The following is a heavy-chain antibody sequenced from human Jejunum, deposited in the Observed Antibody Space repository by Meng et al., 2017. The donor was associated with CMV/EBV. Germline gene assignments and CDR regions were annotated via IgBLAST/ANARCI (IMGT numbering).Heavy chain of an antibody. CDR2: ISGGGGST. V-gene: IGHV3-23*01. D-gene: IGHD1-1*01. Sequence: SGFTFTTNAMAWVRQSPGKGLEWVSTISGGGGSTKNADSVKGRFTISRDNPKNTVYLQMDSLRAEDTAVYYCAKGRSTNWYDAFDVWGQGTLVTVSS. CDR1: GFTFTTNA. CDR3: AKGRSTNWYDAFDV. J-gene: IGHJ3*01.